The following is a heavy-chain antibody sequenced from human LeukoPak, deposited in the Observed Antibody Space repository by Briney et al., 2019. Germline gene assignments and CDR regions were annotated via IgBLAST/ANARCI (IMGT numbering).Heavy chain of an antibody. V-gene: IGHV4-30-4*01. Sequence: SETLSLTCTVSGGSISSGDYYWSWIRQPPGKGLEWIGYIYYSGSTYYNPSLKSRVTISVDTSKNQFSLKLSSVTAADTAVYYCARESDCSSTSCYSWYFDLWGRGTLVTVSS. J-gene: IGHJ2*01. CDR3: ARESDCSSTSCYSWYFDL. CDR2: IYYSGST. CDR1: GGSISSGDYY. D-gene: IGHD2-2*02.